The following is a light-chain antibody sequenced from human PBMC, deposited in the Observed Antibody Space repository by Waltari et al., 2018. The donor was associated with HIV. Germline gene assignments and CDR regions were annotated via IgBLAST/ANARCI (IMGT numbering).Light chain of an antibody. CDR2: KAS. CDR1: QTISTW. J-gene: IGKJ1*01. V-gene: IGKV1-5*03. Sequence: DIQLTQSPSALSASVGDTVTITCRASQTISTWLGWYQQKPGKAPKLLIYKASSLQSGVPSRFSGSGSGTEFTLTISSLQPEDFATYYCQQYTTTWTFGQGTKVELK. CDR3: QQYTTTWT.